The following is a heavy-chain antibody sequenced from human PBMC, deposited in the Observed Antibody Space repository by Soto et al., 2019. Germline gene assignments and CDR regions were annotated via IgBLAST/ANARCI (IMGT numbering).Heavy chain of an antibody. CDR1: GGSISSYY. CDR2: IYTSGST. V-gene: IGHV4-4*07. Sequence: LSLTCTVSGGSISSYYWSWIRQPAGKGLEWIGRIYTSGSTNYNPSLKSRVTMSVDTSKNQFSLKLSSVTAADTAVYYCARDMGITMVRGVTVSFDPWGQGTLVTVSS. J-gene: IGHJ5*02. D-gene: IGHD3-10*01. CDR3: ARDMGITMVRGVTVSFDP.